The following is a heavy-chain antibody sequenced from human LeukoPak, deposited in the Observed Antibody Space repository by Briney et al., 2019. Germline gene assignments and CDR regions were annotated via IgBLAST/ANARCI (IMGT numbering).Heavy chain of an antibody. CDR1: GFTFSNFA. CDR3: TKDKEDIVLMVFALSGYYFDY. J-gene: IGHJ4*02. CDR2: ITSNGGHT. Sequence: PGGSLRLSCAASGFTFSNFAMSWVRLAPGKGLEWVSVITSNGGHTYYADSVKGRFTISRGNSKNTLYLQMNSLRAEDTAVYYCTKDKEDIVLMVFALSGYYFDYWGQGTLVTVSP. D-gene: IGHD2-8*01. V-gene: IGHV3-23*01.